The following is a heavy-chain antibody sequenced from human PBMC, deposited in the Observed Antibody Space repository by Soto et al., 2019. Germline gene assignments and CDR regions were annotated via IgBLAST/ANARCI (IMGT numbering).Heavy chain of an antibody. D-gene: IGHD2-8*01. CDR1: GFTFSSYA. CDR3: ARVHCTPDVCSGLYFYYALDV. V-gene: IGHV3-30*01. CDR2: ISSDESNQ. J-gene: IGHJ6*02. Sequence: PGGSLRLSCTASGFTFSSYAMHWVRQAPGKGLEWVATISSDESNQYYAESVKGRFSISRDSTTSTLYLQMNSLRPEDAAVYFCARVHCTPDVCSGLYFYYALDVWGQGTTVTVSS.